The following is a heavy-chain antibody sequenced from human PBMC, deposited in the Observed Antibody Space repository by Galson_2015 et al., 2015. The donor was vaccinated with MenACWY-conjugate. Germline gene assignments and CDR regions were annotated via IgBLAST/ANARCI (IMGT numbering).Heavy chain of an antibody. V-gene: IGHV3-74*01. CDR1: GFTFNNYW. J-gene: IGHJ4*02. Sequence: SLRLPCAASGFTFNNYWMHWVRHPPGKGLEWISYIKADGSFSNYADSVKGRFTISTDNAKNMVYLQMDGLGDEDTAVYFCARENNWSFDSWGQGTLVTVSS. CDR3: ARENNWSFDS. CDR2: IKADGSFS. D-gene: IGHD1-1*01.